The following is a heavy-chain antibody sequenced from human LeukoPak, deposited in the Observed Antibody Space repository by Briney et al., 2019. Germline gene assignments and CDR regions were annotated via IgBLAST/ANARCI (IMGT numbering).Heavy chain of an antibody. Sequence: PSETLSLTCTVSGGSISSSSYYWGWIRQPPGKGLEWIGSIYYRGITYYNPSLKSRVTISVDTSKNQFSLKLSSVTAADTAVYYCARTRANCSGGSCPKKYYYYYYMDVWGKGTTVTVSS. CDR1: GGSISSSSYY. CDR2: IYYRGIT. J-gene: IGHJ6*03. CDR3: ARTRANCSGGSCPKKYYYYYYMDV. V-gene: IGHV4-39*07. D-gene: IGHD2-15*01.